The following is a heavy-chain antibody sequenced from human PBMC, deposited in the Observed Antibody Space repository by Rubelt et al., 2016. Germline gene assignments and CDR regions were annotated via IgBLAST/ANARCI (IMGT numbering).Heavy chain of an antibody. CDR1: GFTFSSYS. Sequence: EVQLVESGGGLVKPGGSLRVSCAASGFTFSSYSMNWVRQAPGKGLEWVSSISSSNSYIYHADSVKGRFTISSDTAQNSLYLQMNRLRAEDTAVYYCARGDYGDPNPYYYYGMDVWGQGTTVIVSS. CDR3: ARGDYGDPNPYYYYGMDV. CDR2: ISSSNSYI. D-gene: IGHD4-17*01. J-gene: IGHJ6*02. V-gene: IGHV3-21*01.